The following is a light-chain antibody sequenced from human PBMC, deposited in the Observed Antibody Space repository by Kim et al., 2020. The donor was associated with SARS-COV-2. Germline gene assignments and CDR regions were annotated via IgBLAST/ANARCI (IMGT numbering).Light chain of an antibody. CDR2: TNN. CDR1: TSNIATNT. V-gene: IGLV1-44*01. J-gene: IGLJ2*01. CDR3: AAWDDSLNGFVA. Sequence: QRVTISCSGDTSNIATNTVNWYQLLPGTAPNLLIHTNNQRPSGVPDRFSGFKADTSASLAISGLQSEDEGDYYCAAWDDSLNGFVAFGGGTKVTVL.